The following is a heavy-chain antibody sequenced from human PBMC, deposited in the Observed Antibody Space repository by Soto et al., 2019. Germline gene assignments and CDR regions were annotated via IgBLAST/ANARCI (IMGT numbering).Heavy chain of an antibody. CDR1: GYNLTIYW. J-gene: IGHJ3*02. CDR3: ALAWYYGSAHVMSAFDI. V-gene: IGHV5-10-1*01. CDR2: VGSSDSYT. Sequence: GESLTVSGKGFGYNLTIYWISWMRQMQEKCLEWMGRVGSSDSYTNYSPSFQVHVSISADKSISPAYHEWSSVNASDGARCHWALAWYYGSAHVMSAFDIWGQGTMVTVSS. D-gene: IGHD3-10*01.